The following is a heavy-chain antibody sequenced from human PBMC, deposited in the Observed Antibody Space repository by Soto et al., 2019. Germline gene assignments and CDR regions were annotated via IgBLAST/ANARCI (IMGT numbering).Heavy chain of an antibody. CDR1: GFTFYNYG. D-gene: IGHD3-3*01. J-gene: IGHJ6*02. CDR2: ISYDGSNK. CDR3: AKVIFGVPTPDPYYYYAMDV. V-gene: IGHV3-30*18. Sequence: QVQLVESGGGVVQPGRSLRLSCAASGFTFYNYGIHWVRQAPGKGLEWVAVISYDGSNKYYADSVKGRFTISRDNSKSTLYLQRNSLRAEETAVYYCAKVIFGVPTPDPYYYYAMDVWGQGTPVTVSS.